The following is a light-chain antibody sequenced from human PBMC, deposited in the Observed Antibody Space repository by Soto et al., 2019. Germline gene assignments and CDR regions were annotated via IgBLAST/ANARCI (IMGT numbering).Light chain of an antibody. CDR3: CSYAGSYTYV. CDR2: DVS. CDR1: SRDVGGYSY. V-gene: IGLV2-11*01. Sequence: QPALTQPRSVSGSPGQSVTISCTGTSRDVGGYSYVSWYQQHPGKAPKLMIYDVSKRPSGVPDRFSGSKSGNTASLTISGLQAEDEADYYCCSYAGSYTYVFGTGTKVTVL. J-gene: IGLJ1*01.